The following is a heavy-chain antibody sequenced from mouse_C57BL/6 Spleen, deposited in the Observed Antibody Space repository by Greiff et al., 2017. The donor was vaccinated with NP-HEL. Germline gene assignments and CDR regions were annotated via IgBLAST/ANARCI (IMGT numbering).Heavy chain of an antibody. V-gene: IGHV1-42*01. CDR1: GYTFTDYN. CDR2: INPSTGGT. CDR3: ARTLIYYDYDGGHYYAMDY. D-gene: IGHD2-4*01. J-gene: IGHJ4*01. Sequence: EVQLQQPGAELVKPGASVKLSCKASGYTFTDYNMNWVKQSPEKSLEWIGEINPSTGGTTYNQKFKAKATLTVDKSSSTAYMQLKSLTSEDSAVYYCARTLIYYDYDGGHYYAMDYWGQGTSVTASS.